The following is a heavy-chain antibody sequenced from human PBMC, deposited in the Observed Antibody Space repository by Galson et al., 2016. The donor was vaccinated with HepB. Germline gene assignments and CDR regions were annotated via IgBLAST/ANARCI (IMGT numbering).Heavy chain of an antibody. CDR2: IWSDGSNK. V-gene: IGHV3-33*01. CDR1: GFSFSGHA. Sequence: SLRLSCAASGFSFSGHAMHWVRRAPGKGLEWVAYIWSDGSNKYYPDSVKGRFTISRDNSKNTVSLQVNSLRAEDTAVYYCVGDGQDGFNLDYWGQGTLVTVSS. D-gene: IGHD5-24*01. J-gene: IGHJ4*02. CDR3: VGDGQDGFNLDY.